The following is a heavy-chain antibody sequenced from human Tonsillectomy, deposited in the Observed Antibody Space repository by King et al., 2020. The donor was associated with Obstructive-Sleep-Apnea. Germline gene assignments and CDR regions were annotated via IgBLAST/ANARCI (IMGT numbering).Heavy chain of an antibody. D-gene: IGHD3-22*01. Sequence: VQLVESGGGLVQPGGSLRLSCAASGFTFSNYVMSWVRQAPGKGLEWVSSISGSAGSTYYADSVKGRFTLSRDNSKNTLYLQMNSLRAEDTAVFYCAGRYYDSAGYYYGFDHWGQGTLVTVSS. V-gene: IGHV3-23*04. CDR3: AGRYYDSAGYYYGFDH. CDR2: ISGSAGST. J-gene: IGHJ4*02. CDR1: GFTFSNYV.